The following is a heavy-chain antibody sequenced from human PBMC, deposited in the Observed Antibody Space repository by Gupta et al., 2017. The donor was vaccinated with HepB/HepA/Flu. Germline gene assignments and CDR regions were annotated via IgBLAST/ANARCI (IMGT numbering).Heavy chain of an antibody. CDR3: ARAYYDFWTGSAQRYYFDY. J-gene: IGHJ4*02. V-gene: IGHV1-18*01. Sequence: VQPAQSGTEVTKPRASVRVSCEASGYTFTTYGISWVRQAPGKGLEWMGWITTYNGNTKYAQKFQGRVTMTTDTSTNTAYMELMSLRSDDTAVYFCARAYYDFWTGSAQRYYFDYWGQGTLVTVSS. CDR2: ITTYNGNT. D-gene: IGHD3-3*01. CDR1: GYTFTTYG.